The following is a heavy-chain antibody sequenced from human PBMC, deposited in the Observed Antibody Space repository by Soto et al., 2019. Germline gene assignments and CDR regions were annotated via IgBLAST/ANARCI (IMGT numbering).Heavy chain of an antibody. CDR1: GSTFSDYY. D-gene: IGHD3-16*02. V-gene: IGHV3-11*06. J-gene: IGHJ6*02. CDR3: ARGGMITFGGVIAPYYYYGMDV. Sequence: PGGSLRLSCAASGSTFSDYYMSWIRQAPGKGLEWVSYISSSSSYTNYADSVKGRFTISRDNAKNSLYLQMNSLRAEDTAVYYCARGGMITFGGVIAPYYYYGMDVWGQGTTVTVSS. CDR2: ISSSSSYT.